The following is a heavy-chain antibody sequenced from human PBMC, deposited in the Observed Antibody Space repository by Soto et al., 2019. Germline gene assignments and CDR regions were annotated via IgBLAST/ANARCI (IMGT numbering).Heavy chain of an antibody. J-gene: IGHJ4*02. D-gene: IGHD6-13*01. V-gene: IGHV3-23*01. CDR3: AKVSSSWYAGFFDL. CDR2: LSDSGGSI. Sequence: EVQLLESGGGLVQPGGSLRLSCTASGFTFSRHAMTWVRQAPGKGLEWVSGLSDSGGSIYYADSVKGRFTISRDNSXNTLYLQMNTLRAEDTALYYCAKVSSSWYAGFFDLWGRGTLVTVSS. CDR1: GFTFSRHA.